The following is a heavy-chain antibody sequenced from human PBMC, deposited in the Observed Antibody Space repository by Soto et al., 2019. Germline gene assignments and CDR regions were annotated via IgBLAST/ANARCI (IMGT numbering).Heavy chain of an antibody. CDR3: VRHAQWIIRAY. CDR1: GGSISSSSYY. Sequence: SETLSLTCTVSGGSISSSSYYWVWIRQPPGKGLEWIGEINHSGSTNYNPSLKSRVTISVDTSKNQFSLKLSSVTAADTAVYYCVRHAQWIIRAYWGQGSLVTVSS. CDR2: INHSGST. D-gene: IGHD5-12*01. V-gene: IGHV4-39*01. J-gene: IGHJ4*02.